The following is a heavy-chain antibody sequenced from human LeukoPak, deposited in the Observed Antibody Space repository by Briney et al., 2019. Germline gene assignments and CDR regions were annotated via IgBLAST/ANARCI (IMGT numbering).Heavy chain of an antibody. D-gene: IGHD2-2*01. CDR1: GFTFSSYQ. Sequence: PGGSLRLSCAASGFTFSSYQMNWVRQAPGKGLEWVSYISSSGSSNYYADSVKGRFTISRDNAKNSLFLQMNRLRAEDTAVYYCASSIIPAVVRDYWGQGTLVTVSS. CDR3: ASSIIPAVVRDY. CDR2: ISSSGSSN. V-gene: IGHV3-48*03. J-gene: IGHJ4*02.